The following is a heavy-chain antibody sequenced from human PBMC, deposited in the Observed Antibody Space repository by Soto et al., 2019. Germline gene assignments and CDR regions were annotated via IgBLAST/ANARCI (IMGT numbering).Heavy chain of an antibody. CDR3: ARDVSPASSSLYLDAFEI. Sequence: EVHLEESGGDLVQPGGSLRLSCAAAGFTLSAYWMTWVRQAPGKGLEWVANINRDGSKKSYLDSLRGRFTISRANVGNSLYLQMASLRADDTALYYCARDVSPASSSLYLDAFEIWGQGTMVTVSS. CDR2: INRDGSKK. CDR1: GFTLSAYW. D-gene: IGHD6-13*01. J-gene: IGHJ3*02. V-gene: IGHV3-7*05.